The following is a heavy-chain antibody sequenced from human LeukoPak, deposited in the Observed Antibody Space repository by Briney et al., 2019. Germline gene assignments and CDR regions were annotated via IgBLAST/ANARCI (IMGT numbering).Heavy chain of an antibody. D-gene: IGHD6-13*01. V-gene: IGHV4-34*01. CDR2: INHSGST. CDR1: GGSFSGYY. Sequence: PSETLSLTCAVYGGSFSGYYWSWIRQPPGKGLEWIGEINHSGSTNYNPSLKSRVTISVDTSKNQFSLKLSSVTAADTAVYYCASSVRGHSSSWPHWGQGTLVTVYS. J-gene: IGHJ1*01. CDR3: ASSVRGHSSSWPH.